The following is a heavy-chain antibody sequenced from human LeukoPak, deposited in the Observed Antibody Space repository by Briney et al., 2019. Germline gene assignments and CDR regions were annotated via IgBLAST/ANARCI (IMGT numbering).Heavy chain of an antibody. CDR1: GFTFSDYD. CDR2: MTTTSSYI. Sequence: PGGSLRLSCAASGFTFSDYDMSWVRQSPGKGLEWVSSMTTTSSYIYYADSVKGRFTISRDNAKNSLYLQMNSLRAEDTALYYCARLIGYATAAAATDYWGQGALVTVSS. J-gene: IGHJ4*02. D-gene: IGHD6-13*01. CDR3: ARLIGYATAAAATDY. V-gene: IGHV3-21*01.